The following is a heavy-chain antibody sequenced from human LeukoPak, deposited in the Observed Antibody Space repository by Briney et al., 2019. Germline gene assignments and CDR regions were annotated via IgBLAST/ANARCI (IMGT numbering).Heavy chain of an antibody. D-gene: IGHD5-12*01. Sequence: THSLPHAICRDSVHRKSAAWHWISQSPSRGLEWLGRTYYKHKWYNDYAVSVKSRITIHPDTSKNQFSLQLNSVTPEDTAVYYCARDPSLYSGYVGGWFDPWGQGTLVTVSS. CDR1: RDSVHRKSAA. V-gene: IGHV6-1*01. J-gene: IGHJ5*02. CDR3: ARDPSLYSGYVGGWFDP. CDR2: TYYKHKWYN.